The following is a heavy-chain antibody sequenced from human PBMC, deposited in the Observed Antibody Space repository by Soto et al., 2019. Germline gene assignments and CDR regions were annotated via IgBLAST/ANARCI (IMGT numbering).Heavy chain of an antibody. CDR2: INSDGSST. J-gene: IGHJ4*02. CDR3: ARGYDTAMVAY. Sequence: EVQLVESGGGLVQPGGSLRLSCAASGFTFSSYWMHWVRQAPGTGLVWVSRINSDGSSTTYADSVKGRFTISRDNAKNTLYLQVNSLRAEDTAVYYCARGYDTAMVAYWGQGILVTVSS. V-gene: IGHV3-74*01. CDR1: GFTFSSYW. D-gene: IGHD5-18*01.